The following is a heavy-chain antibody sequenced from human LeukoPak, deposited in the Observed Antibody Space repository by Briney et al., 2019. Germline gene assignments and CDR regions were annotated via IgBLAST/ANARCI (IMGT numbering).Heavy chain of an antibody. Sequence: SVKVCCKASGGTFSSYAISWVRQAPGQGLEWMGGIIPIFGTANYAQKFQGRVTITTDESTSTAYMELSSLRSEDTAVYYCAGNLEWSINWFDPWGQGTLVTVSS. D-gene: IGHD3-3*01. CDR1: GGTFSSYA. V-gene: IGHV1-69*05. J-gene: IGHJ5*02. CDR2: IIPIFGTA. CDR3: AGNLEWSINWFDP.